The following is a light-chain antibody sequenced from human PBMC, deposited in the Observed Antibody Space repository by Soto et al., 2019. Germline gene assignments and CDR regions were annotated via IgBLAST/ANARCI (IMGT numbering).Light chain of an antibody. CDR2: AAS. Sequence: DIQMTQSPSSLSASVGGSVTITCRASQNIRTYVNWYQQKPGKAPKLLISAASSLQSGVPSRFSGSGSGTNFIFTISGLQPEDFATYYCQRSDSSLTFGQGTKVEIK. CDR3: QRSDSSLT. J-gene: IGKJ1*01. V-gene: IGKV1-39*01. CDR1: QNIRTY.